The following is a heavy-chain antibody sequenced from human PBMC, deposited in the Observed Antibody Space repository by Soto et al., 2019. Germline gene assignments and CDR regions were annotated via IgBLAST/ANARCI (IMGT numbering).Heavy chain of an antibody. CDR2: IFPLTDIP. J-gene: IGHJ4*02. CDR3: ARGPLVVLNYFES. Sequence: QVQLVQSGTEVKKPGSSVKVSCKASGGTFRNYPINWVRQAPGQGLEWMGSIFPLTDIPDYAQNFQARLTISADTSTRTAYMELSSLTSDDTAMYFCARGPLVVLNYFESWGQGTLVTVSS. V-gene: IGHV1-69*02. CDR1: GGTFRNYP.